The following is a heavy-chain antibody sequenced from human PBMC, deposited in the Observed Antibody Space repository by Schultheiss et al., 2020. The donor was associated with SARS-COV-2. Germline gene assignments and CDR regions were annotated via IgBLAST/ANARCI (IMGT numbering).Heavy chain of an antibody. D-gene: IGHD1-26*01. Sequence: ETLSLTCAVYGGSFSGYYWSWIRQPAGKGLEWIGRIYTSGSTNYNPSLKSRVTMSVDTSKNQFSLKLSSVTAADTAVYYCARRAVGAPFDYWGQGTLVTVSS. CDR3: ARRAVGAPFDY. J-gene: IGHJ4*02. CDR1: GGSFSGYY. V-gene: IGHV4-59*10. CDR2: IYTSGST.